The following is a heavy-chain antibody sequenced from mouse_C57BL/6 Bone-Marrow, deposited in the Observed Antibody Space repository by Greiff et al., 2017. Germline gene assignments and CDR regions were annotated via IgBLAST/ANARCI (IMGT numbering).Heavy chain of an antibody. Sequence: QVHVKQSGTELVKPGASVKLSCKASGYTFTRYWMHWVKQRPGQGLEWMGNINLSNGVIHYTEKFKSKATLSVDKSSSTAYMQLSTLTSEASAVYFCARSGDLQWSLWGQGPTLTFSA. CDR1: GYTFTRYW. J-gene: IGHJ2*01. CDR2: INLSNGVI. V-gene: IGHV1-53*01. CDR3: ARSGDLQWSL. D-gene: IGHD2-1*01.